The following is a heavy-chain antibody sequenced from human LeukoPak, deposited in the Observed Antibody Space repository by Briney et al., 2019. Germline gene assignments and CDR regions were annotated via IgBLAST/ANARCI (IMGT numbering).Heavy chain of an antibody. CDR3: ARGSGYCGGGSCYFFGLLDY. J-gene: IGHJ4*02. CDR2: INHSGST. Sequence: SETLSLTCAVYGGSFSGYYWSWIRQPPGKGLEWIGEINHSGSTNYNPSLKSRVTISVDTSKNQFSLKLSSVTAADTAVYYCARGSGYCGGGSCYFFGLLDYWGQGTLVTVSS. D-gene: IGHD2-15*01. CDR1: GGSFSGYY. V-gene: IGHV4-34*01.